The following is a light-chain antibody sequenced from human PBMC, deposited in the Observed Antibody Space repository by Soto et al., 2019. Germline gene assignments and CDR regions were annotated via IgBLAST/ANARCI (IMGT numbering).Light chain of an antibody. CDR3: QEHYSAPPVA. V-gene: IGKV1-27*01. J-gene: IGKJ3*01. CDR1: QGIDHS. CDR2: SAS. Sequence: DIQMTQSPSSLSASVGDRVTITCRASQGIDHSLAWYPQKPGKVPKLLIYSASTLQSGVPSRFSGSGSGTDFTLTITSLQPEDVATYYCQEHYSAPPVAFGPGTKVDV.